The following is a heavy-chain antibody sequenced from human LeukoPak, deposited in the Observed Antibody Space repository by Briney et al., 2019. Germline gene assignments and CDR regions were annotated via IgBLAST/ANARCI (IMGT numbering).Heavy chain of an antibody. J-gene: IGHJ6*02. CDR2: IYSGGST. V-gene: IGHV3-66*01. D-gene: IGHD3-22*01. CDR1: GFTISSNY. Sequence: GGSLRLSCAASGFTISSNYMSWVRQAPGKGLEWVSVIYSGGSTYYADSVKGRFTISRDNSKNTLYLQMNSLRAEDTAVHYCARDLLGTMISMDVWGQGTTVTVSS. CDR3: ARDLLGTMISMDV.